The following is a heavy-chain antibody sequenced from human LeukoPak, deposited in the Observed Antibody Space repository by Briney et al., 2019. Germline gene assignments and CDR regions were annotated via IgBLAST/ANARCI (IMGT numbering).Heavy chain of an antibody. CDR2: IKQDGSEK. V-gene: IGHV3-7*01. CDR3: ARDKAHLAAAGFIDY. Sequence: GGSLRLSCVASGFTLSSYWMSWVRQAPGKWLEWVANIKQDGSEKYYVDSVMGRFTISRDNAKNSLYLQMNSPRAEDTAVYYCARDKAHLAAAGFIDYWGQGTLVTVSS. CDR1: GFTLSSYW. J-gene: IGHJ4*02. D-gene: IGHD6-13*01.